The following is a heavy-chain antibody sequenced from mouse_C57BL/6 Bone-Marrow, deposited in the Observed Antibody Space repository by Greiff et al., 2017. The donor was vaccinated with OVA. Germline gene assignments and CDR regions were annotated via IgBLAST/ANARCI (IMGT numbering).Heavy chain of an antibody. CDR1: GYTFTSYW. V-gene: IGHV1-7*01. CDR3: ARWDYESYYFDY. CDR2: INPSSGYT. D-gene: IGHD2-4*01. J-gene: IGHJ2*01. Sequence: VQLQQSGAELAKPGASVTLSCKASGYTFTSYWMHWVKQRPGQGLEWIGYINPSSGYTKYNQKFKDKATLTADNSSSTAYMQLSSLTYDDSAVYYCARWDYESYYFDYWGQGTTLTVSS.